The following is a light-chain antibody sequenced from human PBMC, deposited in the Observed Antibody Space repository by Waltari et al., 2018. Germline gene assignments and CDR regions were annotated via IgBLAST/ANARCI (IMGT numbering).Light chain of an antibody. Sequence: QSALTQPASVSGSPGQSITISCTGTTSDVWTYNLVSWYPQHPGKAPKLIIFEGTKRPAGVSNRFFASKSGNTASLTSSGLQADDEADYHCCSYVSNTYVFGTGTKVTVL. CDR3: CSYVSNTYV. J-gene: IGLJ1*01. V-gene: IGLV2-23*01. CDR2: EGT. CDR1: TSDVWTYNL.